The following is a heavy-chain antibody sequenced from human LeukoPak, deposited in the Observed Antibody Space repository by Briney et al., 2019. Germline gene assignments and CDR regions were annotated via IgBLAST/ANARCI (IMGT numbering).Heavy chain of an antibody. CDR2: VNLQGST. D-gene: IGHD3-3*01. V-gene: IGHV4-4*02. CDR1: GGSITNTNY. CDR3: AKAGVSGGVITILLPFDS. J-gene: IGHJ4*02. Sequence: TSETLSLTCGVSGGSITNTNYWTWVRQPPGKGLEWIGEVNLQGSTNYNPSLMGRVAIAVDTSENHISLQLTSVTAADTAVYYCAKAGVSGGVITILLPFDSWGQGTRVTVSS.